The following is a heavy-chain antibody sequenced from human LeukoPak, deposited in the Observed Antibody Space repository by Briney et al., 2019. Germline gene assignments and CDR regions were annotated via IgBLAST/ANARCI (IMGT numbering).Heavy chain of an antibody. V-gene: IGHV4-34*01. CDR3: ARGKTSYDFWSGYYVAFDI. CDR1: GESFSGYY. CDR2: INHSGST. J-gene: IGHJ3*02. D-gene: IGHD3-3*01. Sequence: SETLSLTCAVYGESFSGYYWSWFRQPPGKGLEWIGEINHSGSTNYNPSLKSRVTISVDTSKNQFSLKLSSVTAADTAVYYCARGKTSYDFWSGYYVAFDIWGQGTMVTVSS.